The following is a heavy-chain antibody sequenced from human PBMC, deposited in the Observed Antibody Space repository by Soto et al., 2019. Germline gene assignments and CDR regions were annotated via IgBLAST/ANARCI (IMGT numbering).Heavy chain of an antibody. D-gene: IGHD5-12*01. CDR1: GGTFSSYA. V-gene: IGHV1-69*01. J-gene: IGHJ6*02. Sequence: QVQLVQSGAEVKKPGSSVKVSCKASGGTFSSYAISWVRQAPGQGLEWMGGIIPIFGTANYAQKFQGRVTITADESTSTAYMELSSLRSEDTAVYYCARVPGSGYELPNYYYYGMDVWGQGTTVTVSS. CDR3: ARVPGSGYELPNYYYYGMDV. CDR2: IIPIFGTA.